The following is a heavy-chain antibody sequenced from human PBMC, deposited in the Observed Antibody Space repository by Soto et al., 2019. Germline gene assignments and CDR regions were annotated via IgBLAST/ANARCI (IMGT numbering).Heavy chain of an antibody. J-gene: IGHJ5*02. CDR3: ARDYFGSGNH. Sequence: EMQLVESGGGLVQPGGSLRLSCAASGFTLSNYWMHWVRQAPGKGLVWLSRIINDGSSTDYADSVKGRFTISRDNAKNTLYLQMNSLRVEDTAVYYCARDYFGSGNHWGQGTLVTVSS. D-gene: IGHD3-10*01. V-gene: IGHV3-74*01. CDR2: IINDGSST. CDR1: GFTLSNYW.